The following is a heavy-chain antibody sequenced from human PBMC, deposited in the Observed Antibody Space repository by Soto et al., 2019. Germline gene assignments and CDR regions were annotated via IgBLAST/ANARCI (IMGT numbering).Heavy chain of an antibody. D-gene: IGHD5-12*01. CDR1: GASITYGGYS. V-gene: IGHV4-30-2*06. CDR2: ITHLENT. CDR3: VRGGGNDPFEY. Sequence: QLRLQESGSGVVKTSESLSLTCTVFGASITYGGYSWSWIRQSPGRGLEWIGHITHLENTYFNPSFKSRLSMSIDRTKNQFSLKVTSMTAADEVRYFCVRGGGNDPFEYWGQGILVTVSS. J-gene: IGHJ4*02.